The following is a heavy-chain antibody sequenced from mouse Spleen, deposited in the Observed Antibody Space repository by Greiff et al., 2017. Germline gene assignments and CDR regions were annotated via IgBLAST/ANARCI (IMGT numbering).Heavy chain of an antibody. CDR2: ISPGDGDT. J-gene: IGHJ1*01. Sequence: QVQLQPSGPELVKPGASVKISCKASGYAFSSSWMNWVKQRPGKGLEWIGRISPGDGDTNSNGKFQGKATLPADKSSRPAYMQLSSLTSEDSAVYFCARYYGNSWYFDVWGAGTTVTVSS. V-gene: IGHV1-82*01. CDR3: ARYYGNSWYFDV. CDR1: GYAFSSSW. D-gene: IGHD2-1*01.